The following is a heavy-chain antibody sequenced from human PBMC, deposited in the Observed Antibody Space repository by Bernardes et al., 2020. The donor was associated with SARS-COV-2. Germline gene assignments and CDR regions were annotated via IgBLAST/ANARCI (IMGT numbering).Heavy chain of an antibody. CDR1: GFTFSNYW. CDR3: ARESSGDWFRPFDY. CDR2: ISDDGILT. Sequence: GGSLRLSCAASGFTFSNYWMHWVRQVPGKGLAWVSRISDDGILTNYADSAKGRFTMSRDNAKNTLDLQMNSLRAEDTAVYYCARESSGDWFRPFDYWGRGTLVTVSS. D-gene: IGHD2-21*02. V-gene: IGHV3-74*01. J-gene: IGHJ4*02.